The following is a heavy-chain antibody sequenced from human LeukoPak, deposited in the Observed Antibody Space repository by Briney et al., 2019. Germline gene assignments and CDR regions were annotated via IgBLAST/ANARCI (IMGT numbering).Heavy chain of an antibody. V-gene: IGHV3-23*01. CDR3: AKNPKRYSYGNFWFDP. J-gene: IGHJ5*02. CDR1: GFTFSSYA. D-gene: IGHD5-18*01. Sequence: GGSLRLSCAASGFTFSSYAMSWVHQAPGKGLEWVSAISGSGGSTYYADSVKGRFTISRDNSKNTLYLQMNSLRAEDTAVYYCAKNPKRYSYGNFWFDPWGQGTLVTVSS. CDR2: ISGSGGST.